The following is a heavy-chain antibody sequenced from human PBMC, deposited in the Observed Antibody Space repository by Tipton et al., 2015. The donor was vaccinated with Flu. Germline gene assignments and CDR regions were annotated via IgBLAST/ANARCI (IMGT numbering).Heavy chain of an antibody. Sequence: SLRLSCAASGFTFSGSPMHWVRQAPGKGLEWLGRMKSKASNYATRYAASVKGRFTISGDDSKNTAYLQMDSLKTEDTAVYYCTRGVSDGDNGMDVWGQGTTVTVS. CDR2: MKSKASNYAT. J-gene: IGHJ6*02. CDR1: GFTFSGSP. CDR3: TRGVSDGDNGMDV. D-gene: IGHD4-17*01. V-gene: IGHV3-73*01.